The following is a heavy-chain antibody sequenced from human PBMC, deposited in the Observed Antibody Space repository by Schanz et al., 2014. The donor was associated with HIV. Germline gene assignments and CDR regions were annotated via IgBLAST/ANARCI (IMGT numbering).Heavy chain of an antibody. J-gene: IGHJ4*02. Sequence: EEQVLESGGGLVQPGGSLRLSCAASGFAFSSSWMHWVRQTPGKGLEWVAHINQDKSDKRYLYSVRGRFTVSRDNTKNSLFLQMSSLRAEDTAIYYCVRGDPIGSFWGQGTLVTVSS. D-gene: IGHD2-21*02. CDR2: INQDKSDK. CDR1: GFAFSSSW. V-gene: IGHV3-7*01. CDR3: VRGDPIGSF.